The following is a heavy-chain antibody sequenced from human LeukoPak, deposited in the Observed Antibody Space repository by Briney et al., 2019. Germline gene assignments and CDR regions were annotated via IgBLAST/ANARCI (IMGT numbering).Heavy chain of an antibody. V-gene: IGHV1-8*01. CDR3: ATGKVGTTRNNDAFDI. Sequence: ASVKVSCKASGYTFTSYDINWVRQATGQGLEWMGWMNPNSGNTGYAQKFQGRVTMTRNTSLSTAYMELSSLRSEDTAVYYCATGKVGTTRNNDAFDIWGQGTMVTVSS. J-gene: IGHJ3*02. CDR2: MNPNSGNT. CDR1: GYTFTSYD. D-gene: IGHD1-26*01.